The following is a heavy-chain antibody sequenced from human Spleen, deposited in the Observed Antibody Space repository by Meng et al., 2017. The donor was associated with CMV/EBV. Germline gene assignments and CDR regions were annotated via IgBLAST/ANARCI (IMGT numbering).Heavy chain of an antibody. Sequence: SETLSLTCTVSGGSISSYYWSWIRQPPGKGLEWIGYIYYSGSTNYNPSLKSRVTISVDTSKNQFSLKLSSVTAADTAVYYCARSGQYQLPVEDYFDYWGQGTLVTVSS. CDR3: ARSGQYQLPVEDYFDY. CDR2: IYYSGST. V-gene: IGHV4-59*01. J-gene: IGHJ4*02. D-gene: IGHD2-2*01. CDR1: GGSISSYY.